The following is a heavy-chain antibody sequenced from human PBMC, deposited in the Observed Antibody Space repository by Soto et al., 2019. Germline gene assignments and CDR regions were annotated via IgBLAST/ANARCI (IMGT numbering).Heavy chain of an antibody. CDR2: INSDGSST. Sequence: EVQLVESGGGLVQPGGSLRLSCAASGFTFSSYWMHWVRQAPGKGLVWVSRINSDGSSTSYADSVKGRFTISRDNAKNTLYLQMNSLRAEDTAVYYCARQGGVGAGWVLPYWGQGTLVTVSS. V-gene: IGHV3-74*01. CDR3: ARQGGVGAGWVLPY. J-gene: IGHJ4*02. CDR1: GFTFSSYW. D-gene: IGHD1-26*01.